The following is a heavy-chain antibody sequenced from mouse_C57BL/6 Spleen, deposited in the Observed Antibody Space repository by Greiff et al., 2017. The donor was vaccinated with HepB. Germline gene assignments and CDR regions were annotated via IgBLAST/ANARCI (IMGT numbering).Heavy chain of an antibody. CDR2: IYPGDGDT. CDR1: GYAFSSSW. D-gene: IGHD1-1*01. CDR3: GIYYYVEGYCDV. V-gene: IGHV1-82*01. J-gene: IGHJ1*03. Sequence: VQLQQSGPELVKPGASVKISCKASGYAFSSSWMNWVKQRPGKGLEWIGRIYPGDGDTNYNGKFKGKATLTADKSSSTAYMQLSSLTSEDSAVYFCGIYYYVEGYCDVWGTGTTVTVAS.